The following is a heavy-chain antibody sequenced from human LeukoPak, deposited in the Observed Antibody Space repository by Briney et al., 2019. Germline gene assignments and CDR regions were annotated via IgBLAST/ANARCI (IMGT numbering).Heavy chain of an antibody. CDR1: GSSISSYY. CDR2: IYHSGST. V-gene: IGHV4-59*12. CDR3: ARLVVPAAYFDY. D-gene: IGHD2-2*01. Sequence: PSETLSLTCTVSGSSISSYYWSWIRQPPGKGLEWIGYIYHSGSTYYNPSLKSRVTISVDRSKNQFSLKLSSVTAADTAVYYCARLVVPAAYFDYWGQGTLVTVSS. J-gene: IGHJ4*02.